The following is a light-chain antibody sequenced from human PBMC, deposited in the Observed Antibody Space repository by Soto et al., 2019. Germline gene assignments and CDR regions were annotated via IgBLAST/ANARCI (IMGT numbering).Light chain of an antibody. CDR3: QQYGSPPIT. V-gene: IGKV3-20*01. CDR1: QSVSSSS. J-gene: IGKJ1*01. CDR2: GAS. Sequence: EIVLTQSPGTLSLSPGERATLSCRASQSVSSSSLAWYQQKPGQAPSLLINGASSRATGVPDRFSGSGSGTDFTLTITRLEPEDFAVYYCQQYGSPPITFGQGTKVEIK.